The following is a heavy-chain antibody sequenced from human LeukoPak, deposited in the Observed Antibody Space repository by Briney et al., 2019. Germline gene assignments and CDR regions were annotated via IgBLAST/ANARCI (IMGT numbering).Heavy chain of an antibody. J-gene: IGHJ4*02. V-gene: IGHV4-34*01. Sequence: PSETLSLTCTVSGGSVSSYYWSWIRQPPGKGLEWIGEINHSGSTNYNPSLKNRVTISVDTSKNQFSLKLSSVTAADTAVYYCARLDSSSWIDYWGQGTLVTVSS. CDR2: INHSGST. CDR3: ARLDSSSWIDY. D-gene: IGHD6-13*01. CDR1: GGSVSSYY.